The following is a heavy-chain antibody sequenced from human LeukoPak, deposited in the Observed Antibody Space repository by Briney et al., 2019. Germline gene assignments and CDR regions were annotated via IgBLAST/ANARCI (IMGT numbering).Heavy chain of an antibody. Sequence: GGSLRLSCAASGFTFSSYWMSWVRQAPGKGLEWVANIKQDGSEKYYVDSVKGRFTISRDNAKNSLYLQMDSLRAEDTAVYYCASEIVPRWTSPNFDYWGQGTLVTVSS. CDR1: GFTFSSYW. CDR2: IKQDGSEK. CDR3: ASEIVPRWTSPNFDY. V-gene: IGHV3-7*01. D-gene: IGHD2-15*01. J-gene: IGHJ4*02.